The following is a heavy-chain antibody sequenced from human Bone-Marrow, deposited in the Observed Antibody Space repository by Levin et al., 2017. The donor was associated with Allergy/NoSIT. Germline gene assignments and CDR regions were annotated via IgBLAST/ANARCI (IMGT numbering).Heavy chain of an antibody. CDR1: GESFSAYY. V-gene: IGHV4-34*01. Sequence: SQTLSLTCAVDGESFSAYYWNWIRQPAGKGLEWIGEIDHTGTTNYNPSLTSRATIAVDTSKSHFSLNLDSVTAADTAVYYCAASVYFYSSGTYYKRDYWGQGTLVTVSS. D-gene: IGHD3-10*01. J-gene: IGHJ4*02. CDR2: IDHTGTT. CDR3: AASVYFYSSGTYYKRDY.